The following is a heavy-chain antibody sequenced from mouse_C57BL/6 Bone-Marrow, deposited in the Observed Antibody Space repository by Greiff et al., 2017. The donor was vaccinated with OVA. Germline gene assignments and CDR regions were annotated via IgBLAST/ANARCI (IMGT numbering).Heavy chain of an antibody. CDR1: GFSLTSYG. D-gene: IGHD1-1*01. Sequence: QVQLKESGPGLVAPSQSLSITCTVSGFSLTSYGVHWVRQPPGKGLEWLVVIWSDGSTTYNSALKSRLSISKDNSKSQVFLRMNSLQTDDTAMYYCARHYYGSSLFDYWGQGTTLTVSS. J-gene: IGHJ2*01. CDR3: ARHYYGSSLFDY. CDR2: IWSDGST. V-gene: IGHV2-6-1*01.